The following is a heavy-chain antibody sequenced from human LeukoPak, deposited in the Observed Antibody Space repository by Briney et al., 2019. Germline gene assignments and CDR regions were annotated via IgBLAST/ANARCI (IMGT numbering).Heavy chain of an antibody. CDR3: ARVASSILGYASSDF. CDR1: GDSIRNANY. Sequence: SETLSLTCGVSGDSIRNANYWGWIRQPPGPGLEWIEGMHHGGSTFYNPSLQSRVTISMYTSKNQFSLNLNYVTAADTAVYYCARVASSILGYASSDFWGQGTLVTVSS. CDR2: MHHGGST. V-gene: IGHV4-38-2*01. J-gene: IGHJ4*02. D-gene: IGHD2-2*01.